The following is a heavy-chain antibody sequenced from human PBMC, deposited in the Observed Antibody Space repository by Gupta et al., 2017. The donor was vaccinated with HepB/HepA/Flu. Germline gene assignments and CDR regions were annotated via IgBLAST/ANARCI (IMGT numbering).Heavy chain of an antibody. Sequence: QVQLVHSGAELKQPRSSVKVSCKASSGVVRTYGITGVEQAPGQGLEWMGGIIPISDTTNYAQKFPGRLTIIADESTSTAYMELSSLRSEDTAIYFCATDHTSYYFDYWGQGTLVTVSS. CDR2: IIPISDTT. D-gene: IGHD2/OR15-2a*01. J-gene: IGHJ4*02. CDR1: SGVVRTYG. V-gene: IGHV1-69*01. CDR3: ATDHTSYYFDY.